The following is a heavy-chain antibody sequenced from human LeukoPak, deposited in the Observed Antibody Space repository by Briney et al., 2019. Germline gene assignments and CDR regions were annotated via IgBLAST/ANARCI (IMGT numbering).Heavy chain of an antibody. D-gene: IGHD1/OR15-1a*01. CDR3: ARWNNDWEFDY. J-gene: IGHJ4*02. CDR2: IKPDGSEI. V-gene: IGHV3-7*05. CDR1: GFTFSGYW. Sequence: GGSLRLSCAASGFTFSGYWMDWVRQTPGKGLEWVANIKPDGSEIYYVDSVKGRFTISRDNAKNSLYLQMNSLRAEDTAVYYCARWNNDWEFDYWGQGTLVSVSS.